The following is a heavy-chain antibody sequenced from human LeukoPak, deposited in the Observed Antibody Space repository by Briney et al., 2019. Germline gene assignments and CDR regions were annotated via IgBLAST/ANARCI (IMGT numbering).Heavy chain of an antibody. D-gene: IGHD5-12*01. CDR3: AKSVASDAY. V-gene: IGHV3-30*18. Sequence: GGSLRLSCAASGITFNSYGMHWDRQAPGKGLEWVAVISYDGSNKYYADFVKGRFTISRDNSKNTLSLQMNGLIPEDTAVYYCAKSVASDAYWGQGTLVTVSS. CDR2: ISYDGSNK. CDR1: GITFNSYG. J-gene: IGHJ4*02.